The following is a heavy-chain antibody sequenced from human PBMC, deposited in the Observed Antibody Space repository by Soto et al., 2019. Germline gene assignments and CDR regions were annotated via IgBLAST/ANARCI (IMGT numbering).Heavy chain of an antibody. CDR1: GFTFSSYS. CDR2: ISSSSTI. Sequence: GGSLRLSCAASGFTFSSYSMNWVRQAPGKGLEWVSYISSSSTIYYADSVKGRFTISRDNAKNSLYLQMNSLRDEDTAVYYCARVIRCTNGVCSRNHYGMDVWGQGTTVTVSS. D-gene: IGHD2-8*01. V-gene: IGHV3-48*02. CDR3: ARVIRCTNGVCSRNHYGMDV. J-gene: IGHJ6*02.